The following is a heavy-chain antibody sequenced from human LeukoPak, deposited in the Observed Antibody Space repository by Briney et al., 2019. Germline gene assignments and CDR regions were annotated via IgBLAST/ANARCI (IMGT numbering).Heavy chain of an antibody. CDR3: ARYNYDILTGYSAFDI. D-gene: IGHD3-9*01. CDR1: GYTFTSYD. CDR2: MNPNSGNT. V-gene: IGHV1-8*01. J-gene: IGHJ3*02. Sequence: GASVKVSCKASGYTFTSYDINWVRQATGQGLEWMGWMNPNSGNTGYAQKFQGRVTMTRNTSISTAYMELSSLRSEGTAVYYCARYNYDILTGYSAFDIWGQGTMVTVSS.